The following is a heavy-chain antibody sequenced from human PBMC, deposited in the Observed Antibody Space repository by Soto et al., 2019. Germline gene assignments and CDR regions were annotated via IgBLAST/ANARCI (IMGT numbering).Heavy chain of an antibody. CDR1: GFIFENFG. J-gene: IGHJ5*02. Sequence: GGSLRLSCAASGFIFENFGMSWVRQAPGKGLEWISSISGSGFRKYYADSVKGRFTISRDNSRSTVYLELNNLSAEDTAVYHCAKNQGVELVPLATVDWFDPWGQGSVVTVSS. D-gene: IGHD1-26*01. V-gene: IGHV3-23*01. CDR3: AKNQGVELVPLATVDWFDP. CDR2: ISGSGFRK.